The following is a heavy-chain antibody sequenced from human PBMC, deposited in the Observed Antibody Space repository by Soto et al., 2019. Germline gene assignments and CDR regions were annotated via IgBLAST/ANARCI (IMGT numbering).Heavy chain of an antibody. V-gene: IGHV3-30-3*01. CDR3: VRSGGLPI. Sequence: GSLRLSCAASGFTFSSYAMHWVRQAPGKGLEWVAVISYDGSNKYYADSVKGRFTISRDNSKNTLYLQMNSLRAEDTAVYYCVRSGGLPIWGQGTMVTVSS. J-gene: IGHJ3*02. CDR1: GFTFSSYA. D-gene: IGHD3-16*01. CDR2: ISYDGSNK.